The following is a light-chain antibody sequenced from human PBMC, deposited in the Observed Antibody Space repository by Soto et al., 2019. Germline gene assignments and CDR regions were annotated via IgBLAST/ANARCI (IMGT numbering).Light chain of an antibody. CDR1: QSISGN. V-gene: IGKV3-15*01. J-gene: IGKJ1*01. Sequence: EIVLTQSPGTMSLSPCDRATLSCRANQSISGNLAWYQQKPGQAPRLLINRASTRAPGIPARFSGSASGTEFTLTISSLQPDDFATYYCQQYNSYSPSVTFGQGTKVDIK. CDR3: QQYNSYSPSVT. CDR2: RAS.